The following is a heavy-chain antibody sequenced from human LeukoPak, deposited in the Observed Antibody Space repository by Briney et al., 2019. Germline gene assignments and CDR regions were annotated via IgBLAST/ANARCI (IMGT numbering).Heavy chain of an antibody. CDR3: ARDKVVGATWFDP. CDR1: GFALSSHW. CDR2: VNRDGSET. Sequence: GSLRLSCAASGFALSSHWMTWVRQVPGRGPEWVANVNRDGSETYYLDSVKGRFTISRDNAKNSLFLQMNSLRAEDTAMYYCARDKVVGATWFDPWGQGTLVTVSS. J-gene: IGHJ5*02. D-gene: IGHD1-26*01. V-gene: IGHV3-7*01.